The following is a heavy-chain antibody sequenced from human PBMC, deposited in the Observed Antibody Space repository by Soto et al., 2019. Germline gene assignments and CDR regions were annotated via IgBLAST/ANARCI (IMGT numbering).Heavy chain of an antibody. Sequence: GSGPTLVNPTHTLTLTCTFSGFSLSTSGVGVGWIRQPPGKALEWLALIYWDDDKRYSPSLKSRLTITKDTSKNQVVLTMTNMDPVDTATYYCAHRYSSSRYVLDAFDIWGQGTMVTVSS. D-gene: IGHD6-13*01. CDR2: IYWDDDK. J-gene: IGHJ3*02. CDR1: GFSLSTSGVG. CDR3: AHRYSSSRYVLDAFDI. V-gene: IGHV2-5*02.